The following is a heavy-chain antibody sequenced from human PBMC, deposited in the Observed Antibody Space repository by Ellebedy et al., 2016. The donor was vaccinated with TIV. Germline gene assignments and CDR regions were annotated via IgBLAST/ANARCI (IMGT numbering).Heavy chain of an antibody. D-gene: IGHD3-3*01. V-gene: IGHV1-8*02. CDR3: ARGRFFGTLYNYMDV. Sequence: ASVKVSCXASGGTFSSYAINWVRQATGQGLEWMGWMNPNSGSTGYAQKFQGRVTMTRNTSIGTAYMELSSLRSEDTAVYYCARGRFFGTLYNYMDVWGKGTTVTVS. J-gene: IGHJ6*03. CDR2: MNPNSGST. CDR1: GGTFSSYA.